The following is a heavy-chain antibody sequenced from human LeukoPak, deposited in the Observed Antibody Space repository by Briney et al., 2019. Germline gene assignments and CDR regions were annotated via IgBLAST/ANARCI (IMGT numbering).Heavy chain of an antibody. CDR3: ARLPLPSYSGSYSWFDP. D-gene: IGHD1-26*01. J-gene: IGHJ5*02. CDR1: GYTFTGYY. V-gene: IGHV1-2*02. CDR2: INPNSGGT. Sequence: GASVKVSCKASGYTFTGYYMHWVRQAPGQGLEWMGWINPNSGGTNYAQKFQGRVTMTRDKSISTAYLQWSSLKASDTAVYYCARLPLPSYSGSYSWFDPWGQGTLVTVSS.